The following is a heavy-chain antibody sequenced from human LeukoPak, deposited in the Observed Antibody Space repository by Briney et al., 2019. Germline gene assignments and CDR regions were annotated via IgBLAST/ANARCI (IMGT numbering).Heavy chain of an antibody. D-gene: IGHD2-2*01. CDR1: GGSISSSSYY. V-gene: IGHV4-39*07. CDR3: ARGGPGDIVVVPAAP. J-gene: IGHJ5*02. Sequence: SETLSLTCTVSGGSISSSSYYWGWIRQPPGKGLEWIVSIYYSGSTYYNPSLKSRVTISVDRSKNQFSLKLSSVTAADTAVYYCARGGPGDIVVVPAAPWGQGTLVTVSS. CDR2: IYYSGST.